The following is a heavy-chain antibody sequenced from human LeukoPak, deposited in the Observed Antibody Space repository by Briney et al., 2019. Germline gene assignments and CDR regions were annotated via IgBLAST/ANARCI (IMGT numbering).Heavy chain of an antibody. D-gene: IGHD6-13*01. CDR1: GYTFSDYY. CDR3: ATDPVGGSSWYDYIGY. J-gene: IGHJ4*02. CDR2: ISSSGSTI. Sequence: PGGSLRLSCAASGYTFSDYYMSWIRQAPGKGLEWVSYISSSGSTIYYADSVKGRFTISRDNAKNSLYLQMNSLRAEDTAVYYCATDPVGGSSWYDYIGYWGQGTLVTVSS. V-gene: IGHV3-11*04.